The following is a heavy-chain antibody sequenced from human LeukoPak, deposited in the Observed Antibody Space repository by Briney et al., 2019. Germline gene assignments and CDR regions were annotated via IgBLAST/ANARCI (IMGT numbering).Heavy chain of an antibody. CDR3: ARDVYYDSSGSSGDY. CDR2: IYYSGST. Sequence: PSETLSLTCTVSGGSISSSSYYWGWIRQPPGKGLEWIGSIYYSGSTYYNPSLKSRVTISVDTSKNQFSLKLSSVTAADTAVYYCARDVYYDSSGSSGDYWGQGTLVTVSS. V-gene: IGHV4-39*07. J-gene: IGHJ4*02. CDR1: GGSISSSSYY. D-gene: IGHD3-22*01.